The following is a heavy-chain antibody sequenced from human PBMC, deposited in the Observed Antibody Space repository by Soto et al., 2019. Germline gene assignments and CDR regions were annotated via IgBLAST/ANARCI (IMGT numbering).Heavy chain of an antibody. CDR2: INAGNGNT. V-gene: IGHV1-3*01. D-gene: IGHD2-2*01. Sequence: ASVKVSCKASGYTFTSYAMHWVRQAPGQRLEWMGWINAGNGNTKYSQKFQGRVTITRDTSASTAYMELSSLRSEDTAVYYCARVSVVVVPAAMAPESDPQNWFDLWGQGTLVTVSS. CDR3: ARVSVVVVPAAMAPESDPQNWFDL. CDR1: GYTFTSYA. J-gene: IGHJ5*02.